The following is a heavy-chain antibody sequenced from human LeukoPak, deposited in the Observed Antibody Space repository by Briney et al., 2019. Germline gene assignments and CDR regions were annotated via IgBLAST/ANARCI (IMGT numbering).Heavy chain of an antibody. CDR2: IIPIFGTA. Sequence: ASVKVSCKASGGTFSSYAISWVRQAPGQGLEWMGGIIPIFGTANYAQKFQGRVTITADESTSTAYMELSSLRSEDTAVYYCAAYGDYDAFDIWGQGTMVTVSS. CDR1: GGTFSSYA. D-gene: IGHD4-17*01. V-gene: IGHV1-69*13. J-gene: IGHJ3*02. CDR3: AAYGDYDAFDI.